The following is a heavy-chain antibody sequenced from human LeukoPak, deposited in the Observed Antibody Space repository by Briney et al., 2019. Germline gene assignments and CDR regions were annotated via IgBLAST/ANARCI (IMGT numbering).Heavy chain of an antibody. CDR3: ARDCSGGSCSDY. V-gene: IGHV4-39*07. CDR1: GGSISSSSYY. J-gene: IGHJ4*02. CDR2: IYYSGST. Sequence: SETLSLTCTVSGGSISSSSYYWGWIRQPPGKGLEWIGSIYYSGSTYYNPSLKSRVTISVDTSKNQFSLKLSSVTAADTAVYYCARDCSGGSCSDYWGQGTLVTVSS. D-gene: IGHD2-15*01.